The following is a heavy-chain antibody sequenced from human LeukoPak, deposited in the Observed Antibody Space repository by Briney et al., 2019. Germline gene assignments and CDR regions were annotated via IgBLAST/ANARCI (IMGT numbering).Heavy chain of an antibody. V-gene: IGHV1-69*01. CDR2: IIPIFGTA. CDR1: GGTFSSYA. Sequence: SVKVSCKASGGTFSSYAISWVRQAPGRGLEWMGGIIPIFGTANYAQKFQGRVTITADESTSTAYMELSSLRSEDTAVYYCARSARYRYYYYMDVWGKGTTVTVSS. D-gene: IGHD1-14*01. CDR3: ARSARYRYYYYMDV. J-gene: IGHJ6*03.